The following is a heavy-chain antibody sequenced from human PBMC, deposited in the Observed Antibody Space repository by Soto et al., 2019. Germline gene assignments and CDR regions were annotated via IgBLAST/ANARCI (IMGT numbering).Heavy chain of an antibody. CDR1: GYTFTSYD. D-gene: IGHD3-22*01. CDR2: MNPNSGNT. V-gene: IGHV1-8*01. J-gene: IGHJ6*02. CDR3: ATCRIRYHSSGYYDGIYGMDV. Sequence: ASVKVSCKASGYTFTSYDINWVRQATGQGLEWMGWMNPNSGNTGYAQKFQGRVTMTRNTSISTAYMELSSLRSEDTAVHYCATCRIRYHSSGYYDGIYGMDVWGQGTTVTVSS.